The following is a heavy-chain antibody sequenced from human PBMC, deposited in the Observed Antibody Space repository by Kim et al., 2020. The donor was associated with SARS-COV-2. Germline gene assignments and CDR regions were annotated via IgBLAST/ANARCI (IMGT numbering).Heavy chain of an antibody. CDR1: GFTFSNYP. CDR3: TGDLGGYASSSDY. Sequence: GGSLRLSCGASGFTFSNYPIHWVRQAPGKGLEWVAVISSDGSYEYYTDSVKGRFTVFRDNSRSTLYLQMNSLRADDTAFYYCTGDLGGYASSSDYWGQGTLVTVSS. V-gene: IGHV3-30*04. CDR2: ISSDGSYE. J-gene: IGHJ4*02. D-gene: IGHD6-6*01.